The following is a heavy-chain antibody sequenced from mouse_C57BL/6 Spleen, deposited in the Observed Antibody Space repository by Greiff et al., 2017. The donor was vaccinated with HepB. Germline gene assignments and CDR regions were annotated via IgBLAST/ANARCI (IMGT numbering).Heavy chain of an antibody. CDR1: GYTFTSYW. CDR2: IYPGNSDT. D-gene: IGHD1-1*01. V-gene: IGHV1-5*01. Sequence: EVQLKESGTVLARPGASVKMSCKTSGYTFTSYWMHWVKQRPGQGLEWIGAIYPGNSDTSYNQKFKGKAKLTAVTSASTAYMELSSLTNEDSAVYYCTRNLITTVVPYWYFDVWGTGTTVTVSS. CDR3: TRNLITTVVPYWYFDV. J-gene: IGHJ1*03.